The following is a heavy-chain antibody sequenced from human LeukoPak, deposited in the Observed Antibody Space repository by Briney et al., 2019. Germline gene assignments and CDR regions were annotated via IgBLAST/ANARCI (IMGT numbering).Heavy chain of an antibody. D-gene: IGHD2-2*02. CDR3: ARGYMTADY. V-gene: IGHV3-7*05. J-gene: IGHJ4*02. CDR2: IKQDGSDK. CDR1: GCTFNNYW. Sequence: GGSLRLSCVASGCTFNNYWMSWVRRAPGKGLEWVASIKQDGSDKYYVDSVRGRFTISRDNAKNSLYLQMSSLRAGDTDVYYCARGYMTADYWGQGSLVTVSS.